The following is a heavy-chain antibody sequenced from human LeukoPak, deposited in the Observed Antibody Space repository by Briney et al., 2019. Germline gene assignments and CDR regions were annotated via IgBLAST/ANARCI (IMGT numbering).Heavy chain of an antibody. CDR1: GFTFSSYG. D-gene: IGHD3-10*01. CDR2: IWYDGSNK. CDR3: ASLPGKIGDAFDI. J-gene: IGHJ3*02. Sequence: GGSLRLSCAASGFTFSSYGMHWVRQAPGKGLEWVAVIWYDGSNKYYADSVKGRFTISRDNSKNTLYLQMNSLRAEDTALYHCASLPGKIGDAFDIWGQGTMVTVSS. V-gene: IGHV3-33*01.